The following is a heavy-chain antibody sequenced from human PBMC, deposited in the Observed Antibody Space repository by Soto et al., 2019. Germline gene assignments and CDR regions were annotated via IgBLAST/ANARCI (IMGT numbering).Heavy chain of an antibody. CDR2: FYYSGST. D-gene: IGHD7-27*01. Sequence: QMQLQESGPGLVKPSQTLSLTCTVSGGSISSGGYYWSWIRQHPGKGLEWIGHFYYSGSTYYNPSLKSRVTMSVDTSKNQFSLKLSSVTAADTAMYYCARVWGMTPDYWGQGTLVTVSS. CDR3: ARVWGMTPDY. J-gene: IGHJ4*02. V-gene: IGHV4-31*03. CDR1: GGSISSGGYY.